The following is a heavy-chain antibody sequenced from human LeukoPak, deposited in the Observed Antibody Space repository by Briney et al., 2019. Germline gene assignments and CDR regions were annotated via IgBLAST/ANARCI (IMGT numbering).Heavy chain of an antibody. CDR2: ISAYNGNT. V-gene: IGHV1-18*04. D-gene: IGHD2-15*01. CDR1: GYTFTSYG. Sequence: ASVKVSCKASGYTFTSYGISWVRQAPGQGLEWMGWISAYNGNTNYAQKLQGRVTMTTDTSTSTAYMELRSLRSDDTPVYYCARDPLYCSGGTCYAVSYYYGMDVWGKGTTVTVSS. CDR3: ARDPLYCSGGTCYAVSYYYGMDV. J-gene: IGHJ6*04.